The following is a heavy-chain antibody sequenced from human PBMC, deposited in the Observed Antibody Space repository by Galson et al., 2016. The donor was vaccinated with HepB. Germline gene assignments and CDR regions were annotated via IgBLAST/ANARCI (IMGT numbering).Heavy chain of an antibody. CDR2: INCYNGNR. Sequence: SVKVSCKASGSTFSRYGITWVRQAPGQGLEWMGWINCYNGNRNFAQFLPGRITMTTDTSKNTAYMELRSLRPDDTAVYYCARGHTPTSTYSYGWDSFDYWGQGTLVTVSS. J-gene: IGHJ4*02. CDR3: ARGHTPTSTYSYGWDSFDY. V-gene: IGHV1-18*01. CDR1: GSTFSRYG. D-gene: IGHD5-18*01.